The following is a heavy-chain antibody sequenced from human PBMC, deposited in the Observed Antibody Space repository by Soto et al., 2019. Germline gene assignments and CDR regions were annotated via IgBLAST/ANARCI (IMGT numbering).Heavy chain of an antibody. CDR3: ARGGRSYDYVWGSYRPPPFDY. D-gene: IGHD3-16*02. Sequence: NPSETLSLTCAVYGGSFSGYYWSWIRQPPGKGLEWIGEINHSGSTNYNPSLKSRVTISVDTSKNQFSLKLSSVTAADTAVYYCARGGRSYDYVWGSYRPPPFDYWGQGTLVTVSS. CDR2: INHSGST. CDR1: GGSFSGYY. V-gene: IGHV4-34*01. J-gene: IGHJ4*02.